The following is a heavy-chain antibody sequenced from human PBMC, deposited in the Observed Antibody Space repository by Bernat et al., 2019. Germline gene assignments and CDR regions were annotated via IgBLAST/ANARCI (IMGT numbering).Heavy chain of an antibody. CDR3: ARVPARTTVPYFDY. D-gene: IGHD4-11*01. Sequence: QLQLQESGPGLVKPSETLSLTCTVYGGSFSGYYWSWIRQPPGKGLEWIGEINHSGSTNYNPSLKSRVTISVDTSKNQFSLKLSSVTAADTAVYYCARVPARTTVPYFDYWGQGTLVTVSS. V-gene: IGHV4-34*01. J-gene: IGHJ4*02. CDR1: GGSFSGYY. CDR2: INHSGST.